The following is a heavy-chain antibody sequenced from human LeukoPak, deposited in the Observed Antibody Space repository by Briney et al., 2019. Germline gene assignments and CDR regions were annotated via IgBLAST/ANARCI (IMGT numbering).Heavy chain of an antibody. CDR3: AREGGAAAGTSGFVENYFDY. J-gene: IGHJ4*02. D-gene: IGHD6-13*01. Sequence: PGGSLRLSCAASGFTFSSYAMHWVRQAPGKGLEWVSYISSSGSTIYYADSVKGRFTISRDNAKNSLYLQMNSLRAEDTAVYYCAREGGAAAGTSGFVENYFDYWGQGTLVTVSS. CDR1: GFTFSSYA. V-gene: IGHV3-48*04. CDR2: ISSSGSTI.